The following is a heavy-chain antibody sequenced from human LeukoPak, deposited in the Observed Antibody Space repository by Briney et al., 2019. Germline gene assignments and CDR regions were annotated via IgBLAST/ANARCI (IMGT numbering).Heavy chain of an antibody. CDR2: INHSGST. CDR3: ARADPMGVY. V-gene: IGHV4-4*02. J-gene: IGHJ4*02. CDR1: GGSISSSNW. D-gene: IGHD1-26*01. Sequence: PSGTLSLTCAVSGGSISSSNWWSWVRQPPGKGLEWIGEINHSGSTNYNPSLKSRVTISVDTSKNQFSLKLSSVTAADTAVYYCARADPMGVYWGQGTLVTVSS.